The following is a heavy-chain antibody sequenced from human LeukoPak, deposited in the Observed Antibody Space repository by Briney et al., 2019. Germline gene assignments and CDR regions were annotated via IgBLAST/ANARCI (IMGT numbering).Heavy chain of an antibody. CDR3: ARGATEDY. CDR2: INHSGST. J-gene: IGHJ4*02. V-gene: IGHV4-39*07. CDR1: GGSISSSSYY. D-gene: IGHD1-26*01. Sequence: SETLSLTCTVSGGSISSSSYYWGWIRQPPGKGLEWIGEINHSGSTNYNPSLKSRVTISVDTSKNQFSLKLSSVTAADTAVYYCARGATEDYWGQGTLVTVSS.